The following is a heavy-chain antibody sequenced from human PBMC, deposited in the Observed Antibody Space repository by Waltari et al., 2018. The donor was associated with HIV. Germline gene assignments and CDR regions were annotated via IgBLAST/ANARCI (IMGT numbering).Heavy chain of an antibody. D-gene: IGHD1-26*01. CDR3: TTRIVGPTFDY. J-gene: IGHJ4*02. V-gene: IGHV3-15*01. Sequence: EVQLVESGGGLVKPGGSLRLSCAASGFTFNNAWMSWVRQTPGKGLEWVGRIKSKTDGVTTNSAAPVNGRFTISRDDSKNTLYLQMNSLRTEDTAVYYCTTRIVGPTFDYWGQGTLVTVSS. CDR1: GFTFNNAW. CDR2: IKSKTDGVTT.